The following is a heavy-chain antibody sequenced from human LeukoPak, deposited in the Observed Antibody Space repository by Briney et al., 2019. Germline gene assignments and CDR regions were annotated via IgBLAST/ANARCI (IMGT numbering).Heavy chain of an antibody. V-gene: IGHV3-53*01. CDR2: IYSGGST. CDR1: GFTVSSNY. J-gene: IGHJ6*02. CDR3: ARDRRYYDSSGYYSYYYYGMDV. D-gene: IGHD3-22*01. Sequence: GGSLRLSCAASGFTVSSNYMSWVRQAPGKGLEWVSVIYSGGSTYYADSVKGRFTISRDNSKNTLYLQMNSLRAEDTAVYYCARDRRYYDSSGYYSYYYYGMDVWGQGTTVTVS.